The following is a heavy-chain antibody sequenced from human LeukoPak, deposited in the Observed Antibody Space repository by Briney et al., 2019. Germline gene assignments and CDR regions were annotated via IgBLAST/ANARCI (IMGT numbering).Heavy chain of an antibody. Sequence: GGSLKLSCTAYGFTFSGAAMHWVRQASGKGPEWVGHIRSKPKNYATAYAASVKGRFTISRDDSKNTAYLQMNSLKIEDTAVYYCTRPRGAAAGTYFDPWGQGTLVTVSS. CDR3: TRPRGAAAGTYFDP. V-gene: IGHV3-73*01. CDR1: GFTFSGAA. CDR2: IRSKPKNYAT. J-gene: IGHJ5*02. D-gene: IGHD6-13*01.